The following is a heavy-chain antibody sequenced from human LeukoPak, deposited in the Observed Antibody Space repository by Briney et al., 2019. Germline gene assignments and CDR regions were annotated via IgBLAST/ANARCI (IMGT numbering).Heavy chain of an antibody. J-gene: IGHJ4*02. Sequence: PGGSLRLSCAASGFTFSSYWMSWVRQTPGKGLEWVANIKYEGSEKYHLNSGKGRFTISRDNDKDSLFMQMNSLRAEDTAVYYCARLPGSYYLYYFDSWGQGTMVTVSS. CDR2: IKYEGSEK. D-gene: IGHD1-26*01. V-gene: IGHV3-7*01. CDR1: GFTFSSYW. CDR3: ARLPGSYYLYYFDS.